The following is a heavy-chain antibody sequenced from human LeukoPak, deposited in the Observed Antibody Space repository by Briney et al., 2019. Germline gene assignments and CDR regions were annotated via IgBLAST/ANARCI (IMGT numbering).Heavy chain of an antibody. J-gene: IGHJ4*02. V-gene: IGHV3-23*01. CDR1: GFYLSNYA. D-gene: IGHD3-10*01. Sequence: GGSLRLSCAASGFYLSNYALTWARLTPGKGLEWVSDSSHSGGTTHCADTVNGRFTISRDSSTNALYLQLSSQRAEDTAIYYCARGGSVCAYFFDYWGQGTLVTVSS. CDR3: ARGGSVCAYFFDY. CDR2: SSHSGGTT.